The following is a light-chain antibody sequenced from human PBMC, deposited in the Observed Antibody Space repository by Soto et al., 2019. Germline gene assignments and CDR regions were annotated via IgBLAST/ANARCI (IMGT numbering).Light chain of an antibody. V-gene: IGKV1-9*01. Sequence: ILLTQSPSSLSASVGDRVTITCRASQAISSYLAWYQQKPGKAPNLLIYAASTLQSGVPSRFSGSGSGTDFTLTFSSLQPEDFATYFCQQLNSYPLTFGGGTKVEIK. J-gene: IGKJ4*01. CDR2: AAS. CDR3: QQLNSYPLT. CDR1: QAISSY.